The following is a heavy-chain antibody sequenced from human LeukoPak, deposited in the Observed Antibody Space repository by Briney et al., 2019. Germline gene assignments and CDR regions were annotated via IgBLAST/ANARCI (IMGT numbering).Heavy chain of an antibody. D-gene: IGHD5-18*01. CDR3: ARDPGYDYGLDY. Sequence: DSVKGRFTISRDNSRNTLYLQMNSLRAEDTAVYYCARDPGYDYGLDYWGQGSLVIVSS. V-gene: IGHV3-30*07. J-gene: IGHJ4*02.